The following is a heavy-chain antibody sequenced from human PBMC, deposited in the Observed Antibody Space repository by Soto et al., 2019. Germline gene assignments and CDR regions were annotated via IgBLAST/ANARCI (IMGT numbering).Heavy chain of an antibody. CDR2: INHSGST. D-gene: IGHD2-2*01. CDR1: GGSISSGGYY. Sequence: PSETLSLTCTVSGGSISSGGYYWSWIRQHPGKGLEWIGYINHSGSTNYNPSLKSRVTISVDTSKNQFSLKLSSVTAADTAVYYCAREFRDCSSTSCPSYNWNYGSVDPWGQGTLVTVSS. V-gene: IGHV4-31*03. CDR3: AREFRDCSSTSCPSYNWNYGSVDP. J-gene: IGHJ5*02.